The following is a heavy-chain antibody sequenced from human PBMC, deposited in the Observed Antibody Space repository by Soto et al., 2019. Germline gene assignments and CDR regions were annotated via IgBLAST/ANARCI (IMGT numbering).Heavy chain of an antibody. Sequence: PGGSLRLSCAASGFTFSSYGMHWVRQAPGKGLEWVAVIWYDGSNKYYADSVKGRFTISRDNSKNTLYLQMNSLRAEDTAVYYCARACKALDAFDIWGQGTMVTVSS. CDR3: ARACKALDAFDI. CDR2: IWYDGSNK. J-gene: IGHJ3*02. V-gene: IGHV3-33*01. CDR1: GFTFSSYG.